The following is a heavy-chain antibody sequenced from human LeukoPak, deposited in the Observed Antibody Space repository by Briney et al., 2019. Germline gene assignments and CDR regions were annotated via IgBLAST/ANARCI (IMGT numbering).Heavy chain of an antibody. V-gene: IGHV4-59*01. Sequence: PSETLSLTCTVSGGSISSYYWSWIRQPPGKGLEWIGYIYYTGSTNYNPSLKSRVTILVDTSENQFSLKLSSVTAADTAVYYCAREEVAVAAGSAFDIWGQGTMVTVSS. J-gene: IGHJ3*02. CDR3: AREEVAVAAGSAFDI. CDR2: IYYTGST. CDR1: GGSISSYY. D-gene: IGHD6-19*01.